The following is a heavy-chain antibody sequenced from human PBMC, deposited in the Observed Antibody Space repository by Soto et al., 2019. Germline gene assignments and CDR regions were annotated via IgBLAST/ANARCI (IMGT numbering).Heavy chain of an antibody. J-gene: IGHJ4*02. CDR1: GGSISSYY. V-gene: IGHV4-59*08. D-gene: IGHD3-9*01. Sequence: SETLSLTCTVSGGSISSYYWSWIRQPPGKGLEWIGYIYYSGSINYNPSLKSRVTISVDTSKNQFSLKLSSVTAADTAVYYCAGTRHYDILTGYYTPFDYWGQGTLVTVSS. CDR3: AGTRHYDILTGYYTPFDY. CDR2: IYYSGSI.